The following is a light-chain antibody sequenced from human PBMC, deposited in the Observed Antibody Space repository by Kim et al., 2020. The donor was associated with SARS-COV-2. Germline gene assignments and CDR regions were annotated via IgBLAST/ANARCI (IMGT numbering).Light chain of an antibody. V-gene: IGKV3-15*01. CDR3: QQYHNMQT. Sequence: LSVSPGETATLSCRASQSISSNLAWYQQKPGQAPRLLIYGASTRATDIPVRFSGSGSLTEFTLTISSLQSEDFVVYYCQQYHNMQTFGQGTKLEI. CDR1: QSISSN. CDR2: GAS. J-gene: IGKJ2*01.